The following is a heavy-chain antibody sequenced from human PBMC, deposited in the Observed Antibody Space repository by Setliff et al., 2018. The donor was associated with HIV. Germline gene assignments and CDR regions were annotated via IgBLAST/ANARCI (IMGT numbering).Heavy chain of an antibody. J-gene: IGHJ4*02. D-gene: IGHD1-26*01. CDR2: IRLDGSDK. V-gene: IGHV3-30*02. Sequence: PGGSLRLSCAASGFTFRNYGMHWVRQAPGKGLEWVAFIRLDGSDKFYADSVKGRFTITRDNSKNTLFLQMNSLRSEDPALYYCAGDRGGSYTPFDFWGQGPLVAVSS. CDR1: GFTFRNYG. CDR3: AGDRGGSYTPFDF.